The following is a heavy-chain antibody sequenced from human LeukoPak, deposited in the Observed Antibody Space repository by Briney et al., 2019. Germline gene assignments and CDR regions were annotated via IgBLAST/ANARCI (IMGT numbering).Heavy chain of an antibody. D-gene: IGHD6-19*01. CDR2: ISYDGGNK. V-gene: IGHV3-30*18. CDR3: AKDLSSGWYLDAFDI. CDR1: GFTFSSYG. Sequence: PGRSLRLSCAASGFTFSSYGMHWVRQAPGKGLEWVAVISYDGGNKYYADSVKGRFTISRGNSKNTLYLQMNSLRAEDTAVYYCAKDLSSGWYLDAFDIWGQGTMVTVSS. J-gene: IGHJ3*02.